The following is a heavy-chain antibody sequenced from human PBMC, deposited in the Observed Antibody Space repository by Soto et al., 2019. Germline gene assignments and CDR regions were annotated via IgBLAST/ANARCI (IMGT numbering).Heavy chain of an antibody. CDR3: ARSAGVVDGDDY. CDR2: INVYNGKT. D-gene: IGHD3-10*01. V-gene: IGHV1-18*01. J-gene: IGHJ4*02. CDR1: GYTFSNYG. Sequence: QVQLVQSGAEVKKPGASVKVSCKASGYTFSNYGISWVRPAPGQGPEWMGWINVYNGKTNYAQKLQGRVTMTTDTSTNTTYMELRSLKSDDTAVYYCARSAGVVDGDDYWGQGTLVTVSA.